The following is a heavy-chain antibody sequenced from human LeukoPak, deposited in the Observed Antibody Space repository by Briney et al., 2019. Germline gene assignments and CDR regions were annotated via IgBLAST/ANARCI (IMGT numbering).Heavy chain of an antibody. D-gene: IGHD2-2*01. J-gene: IGHJ4*02. CDR3: ASINKDIVVVPAALADY. CDR1: GGSISSSSSYY. Sequence: SETLSLTCTVSGGSISSSSSYYWGWIRQPPGKGLEWIGSIYYSGSTYYNPSLKSRVTISVDTSKNQFSLKLSSVTAADTAVYYCASINKDIVVVPAALADYWGQGTLVTVSS. CDR2: IYYSGST. V-gene: IGHV4-39*01.